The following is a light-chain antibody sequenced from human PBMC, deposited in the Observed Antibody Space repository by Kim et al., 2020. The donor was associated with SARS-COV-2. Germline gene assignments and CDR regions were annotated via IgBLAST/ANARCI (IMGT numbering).Light chain of an antibody. CDR1: SGHSTYI. CDR2: LEGSGTY. Sequence: QPVLTQSSSASASLGSSVKFTCTLSSGHSTYIIAWHQQQPGKAPRFLMKLEGSGTYYKGSGVPDRFSGSSSGADRYLTISNLQSEDEADYYCETWDTNTRVFGGGTQLTVL. V-gene: IGLV4-60*03. J-gene: IGLJ3*02. CDR3: ETWDTNTRV.